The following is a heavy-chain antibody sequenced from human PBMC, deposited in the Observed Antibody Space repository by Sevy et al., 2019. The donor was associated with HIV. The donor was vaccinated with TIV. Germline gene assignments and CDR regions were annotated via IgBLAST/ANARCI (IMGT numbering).Heavy chain of an antibody. Sequence: GGSLRLSCSASGFTFSSYAMHWVRQAPGKGLEYVSAISSNGGSTYYADSVKGRFTISRDNSKNTLYLQMSSLRAEDTAVYYCVIELNSSHDAFDIWGQGTMVTVSS. CDR3: VIELNSSHDAFDI. CDR1: GFTFSSYA. CDR2: ISSNGGST. J-gene: IGHJ3*02. V-gene: IGHV3-64D*06. D-gene: IGHD6-13*01.